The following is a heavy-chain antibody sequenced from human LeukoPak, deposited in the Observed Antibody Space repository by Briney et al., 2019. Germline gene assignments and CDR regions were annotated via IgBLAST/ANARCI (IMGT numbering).Heavy chain of an antibody. Sequence: ESSETLSLTCTVSGGSISSSSYYWGWIRQPPGKGLEWIGSIYYSGSTYYNPSLKSRVTISVDTSKNQFSLKLSSVTAADTAVYYCARDSPSSGWYWFDPWGQGTLVTVSS. CDR2: IYYSGST. J-gene: IGHJ5*02. CDR3: ARDSPSSGWYWFDP. V-gene: IGHV4-39*07. D-gene: IGHD6-19*01. CDR1: GGSISSSSYY.